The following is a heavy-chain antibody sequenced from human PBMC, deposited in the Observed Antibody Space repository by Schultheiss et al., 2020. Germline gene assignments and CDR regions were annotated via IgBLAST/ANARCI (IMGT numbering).Heavy chain of an antibody. J-gene: IGHJ4*02. Sequence: SETLSLTCAVYGGSFSGYYWSWIRQPPGKGLEWIGYIYYSGSTNYNPSLKSRVTISVDTSKNQFSLKLSSVTAADTAVYYCARGDDTFDYWGQGTLVTVSS. CDR3: ARGDDTFDY. CDR2: IYYSGST. V-gene: IGHV4-59*12. CDR1: GGSFSGYY.